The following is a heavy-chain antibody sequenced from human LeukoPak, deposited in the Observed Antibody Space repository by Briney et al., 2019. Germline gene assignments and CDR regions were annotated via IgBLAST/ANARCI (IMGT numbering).Heavy chain of an antibody. J-gene: IGHJ4*02. CDR1: GYSISSGYY. D-gene: IGHD7-27*01. CDR2: IYHSGST. Sequence: SETLSLTCTVSGYSISSGYYWGWIRQPPGKGLEWIGSIYHSGSTYYNPSLKSRVTISVETSKNQFSLKLSSVTAADTAVYYCARDSGELDYWGQGTLVTVSS. V-gene: IGHV4-38-2*02. CDR3: ARDSGELDY.